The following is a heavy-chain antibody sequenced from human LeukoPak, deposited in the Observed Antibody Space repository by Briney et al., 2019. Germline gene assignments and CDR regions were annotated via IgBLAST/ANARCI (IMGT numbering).Heavy chain of an antibody. Sequence: SETLSLTCTVSGGSISSYYWSWIRQPPGKGLEWIGYIYYSGSTNYNPSLKSRVTISVDTSKNQFSLKLSSVTAADTAVYYCARGTRNYMVRGVIAYNWFDPWGQGTLVTVSS. V-gene: IGHV4-59*12. J-gene: IGHJ5*02. CDR2: IYYSGST. CDR1: GGSISSYY. CDR3: ARGTRNYMVRGVIAYNWFDP. D-gene: IGHD3-10*01.